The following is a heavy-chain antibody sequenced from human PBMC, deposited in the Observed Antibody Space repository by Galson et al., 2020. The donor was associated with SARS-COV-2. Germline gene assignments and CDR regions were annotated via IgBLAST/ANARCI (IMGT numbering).Heavy chain of an antibody. CDR3: ARVGIAAYDAFDV. J-gene: IGHJ3*01. CDR2: INTDNGNT. CDR1: GYTFTNYG. V-gene: IGHV1-18*01. D-gene: IGHD6-13*01. Sequence: ASVKVSCKASGYTFTNYGVNRVRQAPGQGLEWMGWINTDNGNTNYAQNLRGRFTMTTDTSTSTAYMELRSLRSADTAVYYCARVGIAAYDAFDVWGQGTMVTVSS.